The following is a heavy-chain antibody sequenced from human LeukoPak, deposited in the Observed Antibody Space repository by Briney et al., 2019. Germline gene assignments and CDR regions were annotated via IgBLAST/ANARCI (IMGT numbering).Heavy chain of an antibody. CDR2: IYYSGST. D-gene: IGHD2-2*02. Sequence: SETLSLTCTVSGGSVSSGSYYWSWIRQPPGKGLEWIGYIYYSGSTNYNPSLKSRVTISVDTSKNQFSLKLSSVTAADTAVYYCASLVPAAIGFYYGMDVWGQGTTVTVSS. V-gene: IGHV4-61*01. J-gene: IGHJ6*02. CDR1: GGSVSSGSYY. CDR3: ASLVPAAIGFYYGMDV.